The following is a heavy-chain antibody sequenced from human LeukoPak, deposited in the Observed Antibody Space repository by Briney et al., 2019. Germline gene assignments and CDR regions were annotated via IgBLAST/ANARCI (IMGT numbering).Heavy chain of an antibody. CDR3: ARDITTGAFDI. CDR1: GFTFSSYG. Sequence: GGSLRLSCAASGFTFSSYGMHWVRQAPGTGLEWVAVIWYDGSNKYYADSVKGRFTISRDNSKNTLYLQMNSLRAEDTAVYYCARDITTGAFDIWGQGTMVTVSS. J-gene: IGHJ3*02. CDR2: IWYDGSNK. V-gene: IGHV3-33*01. D-gene: IGHD1-14*01.